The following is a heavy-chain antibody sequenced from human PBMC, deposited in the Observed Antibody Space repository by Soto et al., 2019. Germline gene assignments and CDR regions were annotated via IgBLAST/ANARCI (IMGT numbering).Heavy chain of an antibody. CDR2: SYYSGST. D-gene: IGHD3-9*01. CDR1: GGSVSSGSYY. CDR3: ARTHRITRYFRQDDY. Sequence: QVQLQESGPGLVKPSETLSLTCTVSGGSVSSGSYYWSWIRQPPGKGLEWIGYSYYSGSTNYNPPLKSRVNIPVDTSKNQFSLKLSSVTAADTAVYYCARTHRITRYFRQDDYWGQGTLVTVSS. J-gene: IGHJ4*02. V-gene: IGHV4-61*01.